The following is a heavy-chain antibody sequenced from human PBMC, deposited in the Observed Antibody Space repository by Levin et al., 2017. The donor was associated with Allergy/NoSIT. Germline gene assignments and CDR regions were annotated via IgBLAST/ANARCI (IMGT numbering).Heavy chain of an antibody. CDR3: AKEESPVLLWFREVPFFDY. CDR2: ISGSGGST. J-gene: IGHJ4*02. CDR1: GFTFSSYA. Sequence: PGGSLRLSCAASGFTFSSYAMSWVRQAPGKGLEWVSAISGSGGSTYYADSVKGRFTISRDNSKNTLYLQMNSLRAEDTAVYYCAKEESPVLLWFREVPFFDYWGQGTLVTVSS. V-gene: IGHV3-23*01. D-gene: IGHD3-10*01.